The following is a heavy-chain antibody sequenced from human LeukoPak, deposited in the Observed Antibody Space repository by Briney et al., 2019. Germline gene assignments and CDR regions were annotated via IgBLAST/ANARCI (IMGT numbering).Heavy chain of an antibody. CDR2: ISYDGSNK. CDR3: AKDPPPANYCSSTSCHNWFDP. V-gene: IGHV3-30*18. D-gene: IGHD2-2*01. Sequence: PGRSLRLSCAASGFTFSSYGMHWVRQAPGKGLEWVAVISYDGSNKYYADSVKGRFTISRDNSKNTLYLQMNSLRAEDTAVYYCAKDPPPANYCSSTSCHNWFDPWGQGTLVTVSS. CDR1: GFTFSSYG. J-gene: IGHJ5*02.